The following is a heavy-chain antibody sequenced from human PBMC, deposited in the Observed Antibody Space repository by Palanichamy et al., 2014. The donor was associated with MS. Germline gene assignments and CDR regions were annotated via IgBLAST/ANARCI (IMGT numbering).Heavy chain of an antibody. V-gene: IGHV1-3*01. CDR3: ARNGGGLDY. D-gene: IGHD4-23*01. CDR2: IDAGNGNT. CDR1: GYTFSNYD. J-gene: IGHJ4*02. Sequence: QVQLVQSGAEVKKPGASVKVSCKGSGYTFSNYDVFWVRQAPGQRLEFMGWIDAGNGNTKYSQKFQGRVTITRDTSASTDYLELSSLRSEDTAVYYCARNGGGLDYWGQGALVTVSS.